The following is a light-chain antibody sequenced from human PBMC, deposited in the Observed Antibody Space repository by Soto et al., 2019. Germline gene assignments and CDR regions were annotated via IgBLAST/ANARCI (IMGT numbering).Light chain of an antibody. Sequence: DIQMTQSPSSLSASVGDRVTITCQASQDISNYLNWYQQKPGKAPKLLIYDASNLETGVPSRFSGSGSGTDFTFTSSSLQHEDIATYYCQQYDNLWTFGQGTKVEIK. CDR1: QDISNY. J-gene: IGKJ1*01. CDR2: DAS. CDR3: QQYDNLWT. V-gene: IGKV1-33*01.